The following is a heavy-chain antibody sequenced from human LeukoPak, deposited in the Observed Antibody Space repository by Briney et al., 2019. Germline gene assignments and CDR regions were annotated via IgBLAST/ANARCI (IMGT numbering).Heavy chain of an antibody. V-gene: IGHV3-23*01. CDR2: ISGGGGIK. D-gene: IGHD2-2*01. J-gene: IGHJ4*02. CDR1: GFTFTSYA. CDR3: AKNIREIIVVVPAGFDY. Sequence: PGGSLRLSCAASGFTFTSYAISSVRHAPGKWLEWVSAISGGGGIKYNAYIVKGRCTNSKDNPKNPLYLQMNSLRAEDTAVYYCAKNIREIIVVVPAGFDYWGQGTLVTVSS.